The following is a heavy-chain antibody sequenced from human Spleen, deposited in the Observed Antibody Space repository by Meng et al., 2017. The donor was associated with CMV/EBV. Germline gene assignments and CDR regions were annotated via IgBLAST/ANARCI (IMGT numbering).Heavy chain of an antibody. CDR3: ARELETYYFDF. CDR1: GYSFTAYY. Sequence: ASVKVSCKASGYSFTAYYMNWVRQAPGQGLEWVGWINPNTGATDYAQKFQGRVTMTRDTSISTAYMELSRLRSDDTAVYYCARELETYYFDFWGQGTLVTVSS. J-gene: IGHJ4*02. V-gene: IGHV1-2*02. CDR2: INPNTGAT. D-gene: IGHD1-1*01.